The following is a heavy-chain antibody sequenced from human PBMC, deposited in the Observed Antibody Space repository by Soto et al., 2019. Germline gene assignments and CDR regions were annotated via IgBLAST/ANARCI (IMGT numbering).Heavy chain of an antibody. V-gene: IGHV1-46*01. J-gene: IGHJ6*02. D-gene: IGHD4-17*01. CDR2: INPNGGST. CDR3: ARAALGGDYQYYYYGMDV. CDR1: GYTFSSYY. Sequence: ASVNVSCKASGYTFSSYYIHWVRQAPGQGLEWIGIINPNGGSTNYAQNFEGRVTVTRDTSTSTVYMELSSLRSEDTAVYYCARAALGGDYQYYYYGMDVWGQGTTVTVSS.